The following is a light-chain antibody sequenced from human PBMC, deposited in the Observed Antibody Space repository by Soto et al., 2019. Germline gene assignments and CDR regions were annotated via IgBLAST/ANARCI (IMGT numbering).Light chain of an antibody. CDR1: QGISDF. CDR2: GAS. V-gene: IGKV1-27*01. Sequence: DIQMTQSPSSLSAFVGDRVTITCRASQGISDFLAWYQQKPGKVPKLLIHGASTLQSGVPSRFSGSGSGTDFTLTITSRQPEDVATYYCQKYDSAPRTFGQGTKVELK. J-gene: IGKJ1*01. CDR3: QKYDSAPRT.